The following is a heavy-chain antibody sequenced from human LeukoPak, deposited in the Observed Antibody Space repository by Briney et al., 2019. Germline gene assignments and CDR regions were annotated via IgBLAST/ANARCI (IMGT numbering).Heavy chain of an antibody. D-gene: IGHD3-3*01. CDR3: ARGRAYYDFWSGYQTNWFDP. V-gene: IGHV4-30-2*01. CDR2: INHSGST. CDR1: GGSISSGGYS. Sequence: TASQTLSLTCTVSGGSISSGGYSWSWIRQPPGKGLEWIGYINHSGSTNYNPSLKSRVTISVDTSKNQFSLKLSSVTAADTAVYYCARGRAYYDFWSGYQTNWFDPWGQGTLVTVSS. J-gene: IGHJ5*02.